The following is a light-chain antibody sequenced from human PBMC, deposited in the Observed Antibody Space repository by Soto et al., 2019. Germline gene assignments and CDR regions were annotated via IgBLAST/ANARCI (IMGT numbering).Light chain of an antibody. J-gene: IGKJ4*01. CDR3: QQHSKWPLT. CDR1: QTISSY. V-gene: IGKV3-11*01. CDR2: DAS. Sequence: EIVLTQSPATLSLSPGERATLSCRASQTISSYLGWYQQKPGQAPRLLIYDASNRAAGIPARFSGSGSGTDFTLTISSLEPEDFAVYYCQQHSKWPLTFGGGTKVEIK.